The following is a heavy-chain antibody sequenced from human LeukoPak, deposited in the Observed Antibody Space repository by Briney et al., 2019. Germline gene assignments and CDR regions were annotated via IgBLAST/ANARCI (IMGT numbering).Heavy chain of an antibody. Sequence: PGGSLRLSCAASGFTFSSYSMNWVRQAPGKGLEWVSSISSSSYIYYADSVKGRFTISRDNAKNSLYLQMNSLRAEDTAVYYCARDGRTIFGVVPGGYYYGMDVWGQGTTVTVSS. CDR2: ISSSSYI. J-gene: IGHJ6*02. CDR3: ARDGRTIFGVVPGGYYYGMDV. D-gene: IGHD3-3*01. V-gene: IGHV3-21*01. CDR1: GFTFSSYS.